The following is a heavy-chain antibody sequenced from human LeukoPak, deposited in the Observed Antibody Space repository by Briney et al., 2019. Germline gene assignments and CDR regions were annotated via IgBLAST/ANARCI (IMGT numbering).Heavy chain of an antibody. V-gene: IGHV3-23*01. CDR2: ISGSGGST. J-gene: IGHJ4*02. D-gene: IGHD2-2*01. CDR3: AKEVVPTAPPPGFFDY. CDR1: GFTFSSYA. Sequence: GGSLRLSCAASGFTFSSYAMSWVRQAPGKGLEWVSTISGSGGSTYYADSVKGRFTISRDNSKNTLYLQMNSLRAEDTAIYYCAKEVVPTAPPPGFFDYWGQGTLATVSS.